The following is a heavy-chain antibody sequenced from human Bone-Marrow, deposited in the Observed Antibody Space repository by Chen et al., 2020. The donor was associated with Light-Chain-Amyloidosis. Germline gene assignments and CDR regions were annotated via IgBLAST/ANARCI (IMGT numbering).Heavy chain of an antibody. D-gene: IGHD1-26*01. CDR3: ATRSSGSTFDY. CDR2: IYPDDSDA. CDR1: GYTFPNYW. Sequence: EVQLEQSGPEVKKPGESLKISCKGSGYTFPNYWIGWVRQMPGKGLEWMGVIYPDDSDARSSPSFEGQVTISADKSLTTAYLQWRSLKASDPALYSCATRSSGSTFDYWGPGTLVTVSS. J-gene: IGHJ4*02. V-gene: IGHV5-51*01.